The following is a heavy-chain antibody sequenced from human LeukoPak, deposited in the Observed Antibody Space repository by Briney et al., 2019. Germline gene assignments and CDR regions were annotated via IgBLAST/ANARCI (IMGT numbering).Heavy chain of an antibody. CDR3: ARFGSSTWYKGAFDI. Sequence: SGTLSLTCAVYGGSFSGYYWSWIRQPPGKGLEWIGEIVHSGNTKYNPSLKSRVTISVDTSKNQFSLNLTSVTAADTAVYYCARFGSSTWYKGAFDIWGQGTMVTVAS. V-gene: IGHV4-34*12. CDR1: GGSFSGYY. CDR2: IVHSGNT. J-gene: IGHJ3*02. D-gene: IGHD1-1*01.